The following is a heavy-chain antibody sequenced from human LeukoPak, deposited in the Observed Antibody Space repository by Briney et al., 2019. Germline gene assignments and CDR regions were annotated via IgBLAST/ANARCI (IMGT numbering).Heavy chain of an antibody. V-gene: IGHV6-1*01. CDR1: GDSVSSNSAA. D-gene: IGHD6-13*01. Sequence: SQTLSLTCAISGDSVSSNSAAWNWIRQSPSRGLEWLGRTYYRSKWYNDYAVSVKSRITINPDTSKNQFSLQLNSVTPEDTAAYYCAREGSGYSSSWYSLWYYYYGMDVWGQGTTVTVSS. J-gene: IGHJ6*02. CDR3: AREGSGYSSSWYSLWYYYYGMDV. CDR2: TYYRSKWYN.